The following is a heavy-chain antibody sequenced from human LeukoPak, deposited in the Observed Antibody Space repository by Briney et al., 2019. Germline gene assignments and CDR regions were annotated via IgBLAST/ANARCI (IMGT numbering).Heavy chain of an antibody. J-gene: IGHJ4*02. CDR2: IYYSGST. CDR3: ARDPLIDSSGYPY. V-gene: IGHV4-30-4*01. Sequence: SETLSLTCTVSGGSISSGDYYWSWIRQPPGKGLEWIGYIYYSGSTYYNPPLKSRVTISVDTSKNQFSLKLSSVTAADTAVYYCARDPLIDSSGYPYWGQGTLVTVSS. CDR1: GGSISSGDYY. D-gene: IGHD3-22*01.